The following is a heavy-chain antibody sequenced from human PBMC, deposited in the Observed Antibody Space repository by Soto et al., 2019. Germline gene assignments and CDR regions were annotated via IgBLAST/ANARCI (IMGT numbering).Heavy chain of an antibody. J-gene: IGHJ1*01. D-gene: IGHD6-13*01. Sequence: QVQLVQSGAEVKKPGSSVKVSCKASGGTFSSYAISWVRQAPGQGLEWMGGIIPIFGTANYAQKFQGRVTITADESTSTAYMELSSLRSEDTAVYYCATHTAGYSSSWHTRHFQHWGQGTLVTVSS. CDR3: ATHTAGYSSSWHTRHFQH. CDR1: GGTFSSYA. V-gene: IGHV1-69*01. CDR2: IIPIFGTA.